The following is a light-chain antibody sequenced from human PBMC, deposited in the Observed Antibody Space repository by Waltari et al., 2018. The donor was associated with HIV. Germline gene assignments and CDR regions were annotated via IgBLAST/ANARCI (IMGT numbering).Light chain of an antibody. Sequence: QSALTQPASGSGHHGQSITHSCTGYISDLGIYDLPFWYHTDPGKAPQLIIYDVNTRPSGISNRFSGSKSVNTASLTISALQGDDEADYYCSSYTDSDTRLFGGGTKLTVL. CDR1: ISDLGIYDL. J-gene: IGLJ2*01. V-gene: IGLV2-14*01. CDR2: DVN. CDR3: SSYTDSDTRL.